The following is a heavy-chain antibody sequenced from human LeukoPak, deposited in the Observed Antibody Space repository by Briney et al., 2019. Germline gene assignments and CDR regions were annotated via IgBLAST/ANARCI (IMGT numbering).Heavy chain of an antibody. Sequence: GRSLRLSCAASGFTFSSYGMHWVRQAPGKGLEWVAVISYDGSNKYYADSVKGRFTISRDNSKNTLYLQMNSLRAEDTAVYYCAKDQREWVVVPAAIKYWGQGTLVTVSS. V-gene: IGHV3-30*18. CDR3: AKDQREWVVVPAAIKY. D-gene: IGHD2-2*01. CDR1: GFTFSSYG. J-gene: IGHJ4*02. CDR2: ISYDGSNK.